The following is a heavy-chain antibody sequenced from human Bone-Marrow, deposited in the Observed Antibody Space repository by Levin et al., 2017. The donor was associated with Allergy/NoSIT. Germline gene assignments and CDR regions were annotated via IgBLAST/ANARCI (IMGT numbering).Heavy chain of an antibody. J-gene: IGHJ6*02. V-gene: IGHV4-59*01. CDR3: ARDRVVASSGTYYYYGMAV. CDR2: IYYSGNT. CDR1: GGSISSSH. D-gene: IGHD2-15*01. Sequence: PSQTLSLTCIVSGGSISSSHWSWIRQPPGKGLEWIGYIYYSGNTNYNPSLKSRVTISVDTSKNQFSLTLNSVTAADTAVYYCARDRVVASSGTYYYYGMAVWGQGTTVTVSS.